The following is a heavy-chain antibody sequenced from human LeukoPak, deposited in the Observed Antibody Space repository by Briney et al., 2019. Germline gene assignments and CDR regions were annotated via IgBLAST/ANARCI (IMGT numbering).Heavy chain of an antibody. CDR1: GGTFSSYA. CDR2: IIPIFGTA. CDR3: AAEGFTVTRAFDI. Sequence: SVKVSCKASGGTFSSYAISWVRQAPGQGLEWMGGIIPIFGTANYAQKFQERVTITRDMSTSTAYMELSSLRSEDTAVYYCAAEGFTVTRAFDIWGQGTMVTVSS. D-gene: IGHD4-17*01. J-gene: IGHJ3*02. V-gene: IGHV1-69*05.